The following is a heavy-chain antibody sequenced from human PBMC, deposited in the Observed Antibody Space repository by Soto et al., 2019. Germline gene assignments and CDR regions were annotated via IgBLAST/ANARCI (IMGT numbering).Heavy chain of an antibody. CDR2: INSDSSTI. V-gene: IGHV3-48*02. CDR3: VRSYYYDGTAYYYDY. Sequence: PGGSMRLCCAASGFTFSSYSMNWVRQAPGKGLEWVSSINSDSSTIYHADSVKGRFTISRDNAKNSLDLQMNSLRDEDTAVYYCVRSYYYDGTAYYYDYWGQGALVTVSS. CDR1: GFTFSSYS. J-gene: IGHJ4*02. D-gene: IGHD3-22*01.